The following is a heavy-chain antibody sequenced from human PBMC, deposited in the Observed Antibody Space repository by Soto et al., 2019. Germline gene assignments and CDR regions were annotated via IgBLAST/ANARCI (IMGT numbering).Heavy chain of an antibody. V-gene: IGHV4-31*03. CDR1: GGSINSDSHY. D-gene: IGHD6-6*01. CDR3: ARGSFSSSSSWFDP. CDR2: ISSSGST. Sequence: QVQLQESGPGLGKPSQTLSLTCSVSGGSINSDSHYWTWIRQHPGKGLECIGYISSSGSTYYCPSLTSRISISVDTSTKQFSSKLSSVTAADTAVYYCARGSFSSSSSWFDPWGQGTLVTVSS. J-gene: IGHJ5*02.